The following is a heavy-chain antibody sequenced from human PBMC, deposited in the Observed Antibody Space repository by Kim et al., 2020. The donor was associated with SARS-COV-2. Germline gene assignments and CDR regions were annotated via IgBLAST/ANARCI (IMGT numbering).Heavy chain of an antibody. D-gene: IGHD6-13*01. CDR2: INTNTGNP. Sequence: ASVKVSCKASGYTFTSYAMNWVRQAPGQGLEWMGWINTNTGNPTYAQGFTGRFVFSLDTSVSTAYLQISSLKAEDTAVYYCARDGGSSWSLRRVEYNWFDPWGQGTLVTVSS. CDR3: ARDGGSSWSLRRVEYNWFDP. V-gene: IGHV7-4-1*02. CDR1: GYTFTSYA. J-gene: IGHJ5*02.